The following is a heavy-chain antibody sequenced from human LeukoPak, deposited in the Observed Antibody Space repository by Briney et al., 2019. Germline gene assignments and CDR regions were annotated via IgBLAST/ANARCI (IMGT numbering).Heavy chain of an antibody. CDR2: IRYDESNK. J-gene: IGHJ6*03. V-gene: IGHV3-30*02. CDR3: ARRNLEWLRFDYYSYMDV. CDR1: GFTFISYG. D-gene: IGHD5-12*01. Sequence: PGGSLRLSCAASGFTFISYGMHWVRQAPGKGLEWVAFIRYDESNKYYADSVKGRFTISRDNSKNTLYLQMNSLRAEDTAVYYCARRNLEWLRFDYYSYMDVWGKGTTVTISS.